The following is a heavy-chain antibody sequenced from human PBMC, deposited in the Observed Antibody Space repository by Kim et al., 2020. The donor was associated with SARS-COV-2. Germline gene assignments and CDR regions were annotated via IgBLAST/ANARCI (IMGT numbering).Heavy chain of an antibody. CDR3: ARGGSGTYFNYFDY. J-gene: IGHJ4*02. CDR1: EYTFTAYT. D-gene: IGHD1-26*01. V-gene: IGHV1-3*01. CDR2: INPGNGNT. Sequence: ASVKVSCKASEYTFTAYTMHWVRQAPGQSLECMGWINPGNGNTKYSQKSQGRVTITSDTSANTAYMELSSLTSEDTAVYFCARGGSGTYFNYFDYWGQGTRVTVSS.